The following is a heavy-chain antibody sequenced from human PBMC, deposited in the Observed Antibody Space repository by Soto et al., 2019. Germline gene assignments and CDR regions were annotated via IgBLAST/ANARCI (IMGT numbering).Heavy chain of an antibody. D-gene: IGHD2-15*01. CDR2: IIHLFGTA. V-gene: IGHV1-69*01. CDR1: GDTFSSYA. J-gene: IGHJ6*02. CDR3: ARVSVVVEAPPGEEYYIYYGMDV. Sequence: QVQLVQSGAEVKKPGSSVKVSCKASGDTFSSYAINWVRHGPGQGLEWMGGIIHLFGTANYAEKFPGRVMITADESPSIGYMQLNSPRSEDMAVYFCARVSVVVEAPPGEEYYIYYGMDVWGQGTTVTVSS.